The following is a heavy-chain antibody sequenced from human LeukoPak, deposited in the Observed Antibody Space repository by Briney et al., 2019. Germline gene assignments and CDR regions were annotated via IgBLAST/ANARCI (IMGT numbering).Heavy chain of an antibody. D-gene: IGHD6-13*01. J-gene: IGHJ5*02. V-gene: IGHV1-46*01. Sequence: GASVKVSCKASGYTFASYSIHLVRQAPGQGLEWMGIISPSGGSTNYAQNFQGRVTMTRDTSTNTVYMELSSLRSEDTAVYYCARNPYSTTQPWFDPWGQGTLVTVSS. CDR1: GYTFASYS. CDR2: ISPSGGST. CDR3: ARNPYSTTQPWFDP.